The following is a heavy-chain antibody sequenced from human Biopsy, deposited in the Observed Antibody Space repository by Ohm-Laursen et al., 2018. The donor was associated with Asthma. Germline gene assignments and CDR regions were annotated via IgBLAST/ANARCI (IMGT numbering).Heavy chain of an antibody. CDR3: ARAPVAASSNWFDP. J-gene: IGHJ5*02. V-gene: IGHV4-30-2*05. CDR2: IYHRDTT. Sequence: TLSLTCAVSGGSINSGGYSWTWIRQPPGKGLEWIGYIYHRDTTSYNPSLKGGVTISVDTSKNQFSLKLSSVTAADTAVYYCARAPVAASSNWFDPWGQGTLVTVSS. D-gene: IGHD6-19*01. CDR1: GGSINSGGYS.